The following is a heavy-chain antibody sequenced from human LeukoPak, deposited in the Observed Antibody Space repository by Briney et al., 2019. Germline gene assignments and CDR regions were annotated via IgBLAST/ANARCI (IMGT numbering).Heavy chain of an antibody. Sequence: SGPTLMNPTPTLTLTCTFSGFSLSTSGAGVGWIRQPPGKALEWLALIYCDDDKRYSPSLKSRLTITKDTSKNQVVLTMTNMDPVDTATYYCAHIGSSWYEWYFDLWGRGTLVTVSS. V-gene: IGHV2-5*02. D-gene: IGHD6-13*01. CDR1: GFSLSTSGAG. J-gene: IGHJ2*01. CDR2: IYCDDDK. CDR3: AHIGSSWYEWYFDL.